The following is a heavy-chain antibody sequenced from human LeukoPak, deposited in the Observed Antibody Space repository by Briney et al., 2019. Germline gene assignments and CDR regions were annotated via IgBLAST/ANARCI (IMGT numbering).Heavy chain of an antibody. CDR3: ARDLGGITMVRGAYFDY. D-gene: IGHD3-10*01. CDR1: GFTFRSYS. J-gene: IGHJ4*02. CDR2: ISSSSYYI. Sequence: GGSLRLSCAVSGFTFRSYSMNWVRQAPGKGLEWVSSISSSSYYIYYADSVKGRFTISRDNAKNSLFLQMNSLRAEDTAVYYCARDLGGITMVRGAYFDYWGQGTLVTVSS. V-gene: IGHV3-21*01.